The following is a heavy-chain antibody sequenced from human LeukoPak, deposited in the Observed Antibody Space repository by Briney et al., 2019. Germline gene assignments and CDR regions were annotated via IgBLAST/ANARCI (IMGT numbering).Heavy chain of an antibody. CDR3: ARVSYLDYYDSSGYYADY. J-gene: IGHJ4*02. CDR1: GYTFTSYG. CDR2: ISAYNGNT. D-gene: IGHD3-22*01. V-gene: IGHV1-18*01. Sequence: ASVRVSCKASGYTFTSYGISWVRQAPGQGLEWMGLISAYNGNTNYARKLQGRVTMTTDTSTSTAYMELRSLRSDDTAVYYCARVSYLDYYDSSGYYADYWGQGTLVIVSS.